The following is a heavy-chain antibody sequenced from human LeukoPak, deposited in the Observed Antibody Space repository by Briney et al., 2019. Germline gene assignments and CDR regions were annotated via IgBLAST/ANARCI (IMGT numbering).Heavy chain of an antibody. CDR1: GYTFTGYY. CDR2: INLNSGGT. D-gene: IGHD2-2*01. Sequence: ASVKVSCKASGYTFTGYYMHWVRQAPGQGLEWMGWINLNSGGTNYAQKFQGRVTMTRDTSISTAYMELSRLRSDDTAVYYCAREEGYCSVTSCSAPFDYWGQGTLVTVSS. V-gene: IGHV1-2*02. CDR3: AREEGYCSVTSCSAPFDY. J-gene: IGHJ4*02.